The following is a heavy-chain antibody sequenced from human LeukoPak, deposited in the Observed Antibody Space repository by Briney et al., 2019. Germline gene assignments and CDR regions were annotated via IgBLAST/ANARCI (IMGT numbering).Heavy chain of an antibody. J-gene: IGHJ4*02. D-gene: IGHD1-1*01. CDR1: DGSISGTSYC. Sequence: PSETLSLTCSVSDGSISGTSYCWGWIRQPPGKGPEWIGSHYHTGRIYHNPSLNSRVTISVDTSKNQFSLKLSSVTDADTAVYYCARDGSDNWGLFDNWGRGTLVTVSS. CDR3: ARDGSDNWGLFDN. CDR2: HYHTGRI. V-gene: IGHV4-39*07.